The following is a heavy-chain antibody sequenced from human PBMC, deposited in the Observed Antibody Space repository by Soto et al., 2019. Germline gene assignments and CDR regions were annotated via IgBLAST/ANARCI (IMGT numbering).Heavy chain of an antibody. CDR1: GGSFRGYS. D-gene: IGHD2-2*01. CDR2: VNHSGST. Sequence: SETLSLTCAVYGGSFRGYSWTWIRQPPGKGLEGIGEVNHSGSTYYSPSLMSRVTLSIDTSKNQFSLKLSSVTAADTAVYYCARGRQVTPAALFKRAGDYSMDVWGQGTTVTVSS. CDR3: ARGRQVTPAALFKRAGDYSMDV. J-gene: IGHJ6*02. V-gene: IGHV4-34*01.